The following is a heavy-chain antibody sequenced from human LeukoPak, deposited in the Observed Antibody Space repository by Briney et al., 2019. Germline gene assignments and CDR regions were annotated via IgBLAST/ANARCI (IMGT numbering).Heavy chain of an antibody. CDR1: GGSFSGYY. D-gene: IGHD6-13*01. J-gene: IGHJ4*02. CDR3: ARQRIAAARSPFDY. V-gene: IGHV4-34*01. Sequence: SETLSLTCAVYGGSFSGYYWSWIRQPPGKGLEWIGEINHSGSTNYNPSLTSRVTISVDTSKNQFSLKLSSVTAADTAVYYCARQRIAAARSPFDYWGQGTLVTVSS. CDR2: INHSGST.